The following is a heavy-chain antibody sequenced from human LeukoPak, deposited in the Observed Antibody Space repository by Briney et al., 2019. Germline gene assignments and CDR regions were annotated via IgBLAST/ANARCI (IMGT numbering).Heavy chain of an antibody. CDR3: ASEGLIAVADLSFVY. J-gene: IGHJ4*02. CDR2: INSDGSST. Sequence: PGGSLRLSCAASGFTFSSYWMHWVRQAPGKGLVWVSRINSDGSSTSYADSVKGRFTISRGNAKNTLYLQMNSLRAEDTAVYYCASEGLIAVADLSFVYWGQGTLVTVSS. D-gene: IGHD6-19*01. V-gene: IGHV3-74*01. CDR1: GFTFSSYW.